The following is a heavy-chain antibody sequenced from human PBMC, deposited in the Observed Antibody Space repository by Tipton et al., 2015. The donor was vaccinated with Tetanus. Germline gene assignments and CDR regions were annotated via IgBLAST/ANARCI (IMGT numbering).Heavy chain of an antibody. CDR2: IIPIFGTA. V-gene: IGHV1-69*01. Sequence: QSGPEVKKPGSSVKVSCKASGGTFSSYAISWVRQAPGQGLEWMGGIIPIFGTANYAQKFQGRVTITADESTSTAYMELSSLRSGDTAVYYCATNGGDCSGGSCYFDYWGQGTLVTVSS. D-gene: IGHD2-15*01. CDR3: ATNGGDCSGGSCYFDY. CDR1: GGTFSSYA. J-gene: IGHJ4*02.